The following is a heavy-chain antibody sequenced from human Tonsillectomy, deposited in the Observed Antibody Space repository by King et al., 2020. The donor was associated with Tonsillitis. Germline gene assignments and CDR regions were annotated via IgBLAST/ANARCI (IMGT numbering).Heavy chain of an antibody. CDR2: INPSGGST. CDR1: GYTFTSYY. V-gene: IGHV1-46*01. J-gene: IGHJ4*02. CDR3: ARDPYYYDSSGYYAKYYFDY. D-gene: IGHD3-22*01. Sequence: QLVQSGAEVKKPGASVKVSCKASGYTFTSYYMHWVRQAPGQGLEWMGLINPSGGSTSYAQKFQGRVTMTRDTSTSTVYMELSSLRSEDTAVYYCARDPYYYDSSGYYAKYYFDYWGQGTLVTVSS.